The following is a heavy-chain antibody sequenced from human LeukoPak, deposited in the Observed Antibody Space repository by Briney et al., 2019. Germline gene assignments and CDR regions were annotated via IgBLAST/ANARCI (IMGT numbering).Heavy chain of an antibody. V-gene: IGHV1-46*01. Sequence: GASVKVSCKASGYTFTSYYMHWVRQAPGQGLEWMGIINPSGGSTSYAQKFRGRVTMTRDTSTSTVYMELSSLRSEDTAVYYCARGGCGGSQPTNDRRGDWFDPWGQGTLVTVSS. D-gene: IGHD2-15*01. J-gene: IGHJ5*02. CDR2: INPSGGST. CDR3: ARGGCGGSQPTNDRRGDWFDP. CDR1: GYTFTSYY.